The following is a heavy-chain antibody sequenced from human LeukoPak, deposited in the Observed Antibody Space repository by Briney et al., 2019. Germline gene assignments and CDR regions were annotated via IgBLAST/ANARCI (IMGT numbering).Heavy chain of an antibody. V-gene: IGHV3-7*02. J-gene: IGHJ4*02. D-gene: IGHD2-15*01. CDR3: AGSGGLDY. Sequence: GGSLRLSCAASGFTFSGSAMHWVRQAPGKGLEWVANIKPDGSEKYYVDSVKGRFTISRDNAKNSLYLQMYSLRAEDTAVYYCAGSGGLDYWGQGTLVTVSS. CDR1: GFTFSGSA. CDR2: IKPDGSEK.